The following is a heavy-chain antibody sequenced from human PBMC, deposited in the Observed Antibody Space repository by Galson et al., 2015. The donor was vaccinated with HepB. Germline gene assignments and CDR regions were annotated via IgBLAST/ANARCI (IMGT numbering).Heavy chain of an antibody. D-gene: IGHD3-9*01. CDR3: ARTYYDILTGYDPVDYFDY. CDR2: IIPILGIA. Sequence: SVKVSCKASGGTFSSYAISWVRQAPGQGLEWMGGIIPILGIANYAQKFQGRVTITADKSTSTAYMELSSLRSEDTAVYYCARTYYDILTGYDPVDYFDYWGQGTLVTVSS. V-gene: IGHV1-69*10. CDR1: GGTFSSYA. J-gene: IGHJ4*02.